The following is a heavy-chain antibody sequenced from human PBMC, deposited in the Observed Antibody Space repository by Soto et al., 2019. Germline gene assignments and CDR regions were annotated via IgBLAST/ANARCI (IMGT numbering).Heavy chain of an antibody. V-gene: IGHV3-23*01. Sequence: EVQLLESGGDLVQPGGSLRLSCAASGFTFSSYAMTWVRQAPGKGLEWVSGISGSGTKTYYADSVKGRFTISRDNSKNTLYLQMNSLRAEDTAIYYCAKARAKIVVLYYFDYWGQGTLVTVSS. CDR3: AKARAKIVVLYYFDY. CDR2: ISGSGTKT. CDR1: GFTFSSYA. D-gene: IGHD3-22*01. J-gene: IGHJ4*02.